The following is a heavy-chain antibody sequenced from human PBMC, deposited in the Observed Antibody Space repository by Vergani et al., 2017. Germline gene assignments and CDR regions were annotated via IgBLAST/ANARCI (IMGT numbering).Heavy chain of an antibody. Sequence: EVQLLESGGGLVQPGGSLRLSCAASGFTFSSYAMSWVRQAPGKGLEWVSAISGSGGSTYYADSVKGRFTISRDNSKNTLYLQMNSLRAEDTAVYYCASGGWSSVSPNDYWGQGTLVTVSS. CDR1: GFTFSSYA. D-gene: IGHD6-19*01. V-gene: IGHV3-23*01. CDR3: ASGGWSSVSPNDY. CDR2: ISGSGGST. J-gene: IGHJ4*02.